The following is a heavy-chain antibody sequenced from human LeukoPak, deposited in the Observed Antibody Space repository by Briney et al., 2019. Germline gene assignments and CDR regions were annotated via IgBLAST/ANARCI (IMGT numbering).Heavy chain of an antibody. D-gene: IGHD2-15*01. CDR1: GGSISSGDYY. CDR2: IYYSGST. J-gene: IGHJ5*02. V-gene: IGHV4-30-4*01. Sequence: SSQTLSLTCTVSGGSISSGDYYWSWIRQPPGKGLEWIGYIYYSGSTYYNPSLKSRVTISVDTSKNQFSLKLSSVTAADTAAYYCARDLGDCSGGSCYYLSWFDPWGQGTLVTVSS. CDR3: ARDLGDCSGGSCYYLSWFDP.